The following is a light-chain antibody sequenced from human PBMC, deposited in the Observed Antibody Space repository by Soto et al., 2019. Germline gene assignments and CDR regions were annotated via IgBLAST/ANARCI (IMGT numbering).Light chain of an antibody. V-gene: IGKV1-5*01. CDR2: EAS. CDR1: QRVRRW. J-gene: IGKJ4*02. CDR3: QQFNSNVWT. Sequence: DIQMTPSPSTLSASVVATVTITCRASQRVRRWWNWYQQKPGKAPRLLIYEASNSESGVPMRFSGSGSGKECVLARTSLQPADSATYDCQQFNSNVWTFGRGTRVEI.